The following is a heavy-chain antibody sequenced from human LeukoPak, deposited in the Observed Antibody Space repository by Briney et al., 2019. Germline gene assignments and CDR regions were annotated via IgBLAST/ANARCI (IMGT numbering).Heavy chain of an antibody. D-gene: IGHD1-26*01. J-gene: IGHJ3*02. V-gene: IGHV4-30-2*01. CDR3: ARGWVGATTCAFDI. Sequence: PSETLSLTCTVSGGSISSGGYYWSWIRQPPGKGLEWIGYIYHSGSTYYNPSLKSRVTISVDRSKNQFSLKLSSVTAADTAVYYCARGWVGATTCAFDIWGQGTMVTVSS. CDR1: GGSISSGGYY. CDR2: IYHSGST.